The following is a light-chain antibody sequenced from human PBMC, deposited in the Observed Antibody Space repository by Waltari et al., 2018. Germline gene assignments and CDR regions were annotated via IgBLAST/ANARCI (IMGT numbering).Light chain of an antibody. J-gene: IGKJ4*01. CDR3: QQYDGSVVT. V-gene: IGKV3-20*01. CDR2: GAS. CDR1: QTITGSW. Sequence: IVLTQPQATLSVSPGERVPVSCRASQTITGSWLTWYHQKPGQAPRLLIYGASNRDPGIPDRFSGSGSGTDFTLTISRLEPEDSAVYYCQQYDGSVVTFGGGTKVEIK.